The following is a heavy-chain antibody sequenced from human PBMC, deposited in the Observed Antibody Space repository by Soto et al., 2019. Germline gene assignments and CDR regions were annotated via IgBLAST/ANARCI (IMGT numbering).Heavy chain of an antibody. Sequence: SETLSLTCAVYGGSFSGYYWSWILQPPGKGLEWSGEINHSGSTNYNPSLKSRVTISVDTSKNQFSLKLSSVTAADTAVYYCARSRGYSYAHFDYWGQGTLVTVSS. CDR3: ARSRGYSYAHFDY. V-gene: IGHV4-34*01. D-gene: IGHD5-18*01. J-gene: IGHJ4*02. CDR2: INHSGST. CDR1: GGSFSGYY.